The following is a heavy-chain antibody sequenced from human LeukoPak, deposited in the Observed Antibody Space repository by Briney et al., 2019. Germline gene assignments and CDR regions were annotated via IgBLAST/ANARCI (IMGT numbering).Heavy chain of an antibody. CDR1: GFTVSSNY. V-gene: IGHV3-66*04. D-gene: IGHD1-1*01. J-gene: IGHJ4*02. CDR2: IYSGGST. CDR3: ASHWNPLEPFDY. Sequence: PGGSLRLSCAASGFTVSSNYMSWVRQAPGKGLEWVSVIYSGGSTYYADSVKGRFTISRDNSKNTLYPQMDSLRAEDTAVYYCASHWNPLEPFDYWGQGTLVTVSP.